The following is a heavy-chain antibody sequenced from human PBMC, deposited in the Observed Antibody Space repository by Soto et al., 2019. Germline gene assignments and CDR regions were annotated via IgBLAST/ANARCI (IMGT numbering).Heavy chain of an antibody. CDR2: IHPHDSDT. J-gene: IGHJ6*02. CDR1: GYDFTNYW. Sequence: DVQLVQSGAEVKKPGESLRISCKGSGYDFTNYWIGWVRQMPGKGLECLGIIHPHDSDTRYSPSFEGQVTISTDKSINTAYLQWSSLQASDSGIYYCARQQWVGRNYFYYGMDVWGQGTTVIVSS. D-gene: IGHD6-19*01. V-gene: IGHV5-51*01. CDR3: ARQQWVGRNYFYYGMDV.